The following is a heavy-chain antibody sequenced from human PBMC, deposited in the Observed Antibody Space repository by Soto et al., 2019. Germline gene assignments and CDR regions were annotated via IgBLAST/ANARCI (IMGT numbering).Heavy chain of an antibody. V-gene: IGHV1-18*01. Sequence: ASVKVSCKASGYTFTSYGISCVRQAPGQGLEWMGWISAYNGNTNYAQKLQGRVTMTTDTSTSTAYMVLRSLRSDDTAVYYCARGSGYSGYDLYYGMDVWGQGTTVTVS. CDR1: GYTFTSYG. D-gene: IGHD5-12*01. CDR2: ISAYNGNT. CDR3: ARGSGYSGYDLYYGMDV. J-gene: IGHJ6*02.